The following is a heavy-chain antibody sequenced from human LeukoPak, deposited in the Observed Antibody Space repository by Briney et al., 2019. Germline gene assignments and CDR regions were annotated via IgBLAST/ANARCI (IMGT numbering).Heavy chain of an antibody. V-gene: IGHV4-34*01. J-gene: IGHJ6*02. CDR2: INHSGST. Sequence: SETLSLTCAVYGGSFSGYYWSWIRQPPGKGLEWIGEINHSGSTNYNPSLKSRVTISVDTSKNQFSLKLSSVTAADTAVYYCARVRTYYYGMDVWGQGTTVTVSS. CDR1: GGSFSGYY. CDR3: ARVRTYYYGMDV.